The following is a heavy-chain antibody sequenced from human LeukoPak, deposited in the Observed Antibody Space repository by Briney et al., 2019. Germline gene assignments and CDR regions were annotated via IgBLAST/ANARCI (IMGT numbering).Heavy chain of an antibody. V-gene: IGHV3-48*03. CDR3: ARNRYSGSFGY. CDR2: IGNSGSTI. J-gene: IGHJ4*02. Sequence: GGSLRLSCAASGFTVSSYEMNWVRQAPGKGLEGISYIGNSGSTIYYADSVKGRFTISRDNAKNSLYLHMNSLRAEDTAVYYCARNRYSGSFGYWGQGTLVTVSS. CDR1: GFTVSSYE. D-gene: IGHD1-26*01.